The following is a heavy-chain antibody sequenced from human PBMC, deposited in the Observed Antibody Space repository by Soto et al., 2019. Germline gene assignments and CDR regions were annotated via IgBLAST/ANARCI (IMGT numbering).Heavy chain of an antibody. CDR2: ISSNSGTI. V-gene: IGHV3-48*02. CDR3: ARDPPIQNPKGIFGVFMGYVMDV. CDR1: GFTFSDYN. J-gene: IGHJ6*02. Sequence: GGSLRLSCAGSGFTFSDYNMNWVRQAPGKGLEWVSYISSNSGTIYYADSVKGRFTISRDNAKNSLYLQMNSLRDEDAAVYYCARDPPIQNPKGIFGVFMGYVMDVWAQGTTVPVSS. D-gene: IGHD3-3*01.